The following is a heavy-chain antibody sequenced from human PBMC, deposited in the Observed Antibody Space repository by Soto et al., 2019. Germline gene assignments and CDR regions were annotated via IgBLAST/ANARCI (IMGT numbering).Heavy chain of an antibody. J-gene: IGHJ4*02. V-gene: IGHV4-59*01. D-gene: IGHD6-19*01. CDR1: GGSISGSY. Sequence: NPSETLSLTCIVSGGSISGSYWSWIRQSPGKGLEWLGYVYYTGSTNYSPSLRSRVSISVDTSKNEFSLRLSSVTAADTAAYFCARSVAVPGAHIDYWGQGTQVIVSS. CDR3: ARSVAVPGAHIDY. CDR2: VYYTGST.